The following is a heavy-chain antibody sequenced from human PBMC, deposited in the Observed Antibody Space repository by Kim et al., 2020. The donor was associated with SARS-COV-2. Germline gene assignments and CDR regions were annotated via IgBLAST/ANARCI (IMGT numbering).Heavy chain of an antibody. D-gene: IGHD2-15*01. J-gene: IGHJ4*02. CDR1: GFPFTTYS. Sequence: GGSLRLSCEASGFPFTTYSMNWVRQAPGKRLEWVSSISTSGTNIYYADSVKGRFTISRDNAKNSLSLEMNSLRAEDTAIYYCARDFPQYCCANIRYPSNFFDYWGQGTLVTVSA. V-gene: IGHV3-21*01. CDR3: ARDFPQYCCANIRYPSNFFDY. CDR2: ISTSGTNI.